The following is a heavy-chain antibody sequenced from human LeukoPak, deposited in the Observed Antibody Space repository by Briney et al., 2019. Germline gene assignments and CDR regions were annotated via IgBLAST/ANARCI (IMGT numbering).Heavy chain of an antibody. D-gene: IGHD3-22*01. CDR3: ARAMIVGRPTFYFDY. V-gene: IGHV1-46*01. CDR1: GYTFTSYY. J-gene: IGHJ4*02. Sequence: GASVKVSCKASGYTFTSYYMHWVRQAPGQGLEWMGIINPSGGSTSYAQKFQGRVTMTRDTSTSTVYMELSSLRSEDTAVYYCARAMIVGRPTFYFDYWGQGTLVTVSS. CDR2: INPSGGST.